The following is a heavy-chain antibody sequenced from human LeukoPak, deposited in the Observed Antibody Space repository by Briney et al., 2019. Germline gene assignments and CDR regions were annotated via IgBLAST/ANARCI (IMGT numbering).Heavy chain of an antibody. CDR2: ISYDGAYK. J-gene: IGHJ5*02. Sequence: GRSLRLSCEASGFTFSNYGMHWVRQAPGKGLEWVAVISYDGAYKYYEDSLKGRFTISRDNSKNTLYVQMNSLRAEDTAVYYCVRWAYCTSTRCHEAKGLDHWGQGTLVTVSS. D-gene: IGHD2-2*01. CDR1: GFTFSNYG. CDR3: VRWAYCTSTRCHEAKGLDH. V-gene: IGHV3-30*03.